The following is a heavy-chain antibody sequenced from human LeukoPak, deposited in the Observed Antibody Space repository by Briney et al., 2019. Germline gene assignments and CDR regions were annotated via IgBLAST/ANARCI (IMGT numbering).Heavy chain of an antibody. CDR3: AKELDTMFFDY. D-gene: IGHD3-10*02. CDR1: GFNFDRYT. CDR2: AGWAGGTT. V-gene: IGHV3-43*01. J-gene: IGHJ4*02. Sequence: GGSLRLSCATSGFNFDRYTIHWVRQAPGKGLEWASLAGWAGGTTFYSDSVRGRFTISRDSGRKSVYLQMNSLTTDDTAFYFCAKELDTMFFDYWGQGALVTVSS.